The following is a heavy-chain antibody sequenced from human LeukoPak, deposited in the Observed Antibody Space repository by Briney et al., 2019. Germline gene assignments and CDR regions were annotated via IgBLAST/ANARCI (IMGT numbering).Heavy chain of an antibody. CDR3: ANRFLEWLLIDY. V-gene: IGHV3-23*01. D-gene: IGHD3-3*01. J-gene: IGHJ4*02. CDR2: ISGSGGST. Sequence: GGSLRLSCAASGFTFSSYAMSWVRQAPGKGLEWVSAISGSGGSTYYADSVKGRFTISRDNSKNTLYLQMNSLKAEDTAVYYCANRFLEWLLIDYWGQGTLVTVSS. CDR1: GFTFSSYA.